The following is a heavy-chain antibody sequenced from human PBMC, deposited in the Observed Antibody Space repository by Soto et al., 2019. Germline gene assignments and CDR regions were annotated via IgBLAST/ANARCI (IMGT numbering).Heavy chain of an antibody. J-gene: IGHJ6*02. Sequence: PGGSLRLSCAASGFTFSSYAMSWVRQAPGKGLEWVSAISGSGGSTYYADSVKGRFTISRDNSKNTLYLQMNSLRAEDTAVYYCAKDNLAARPWYYYYYYGMDVWGQGTTVTVSS. CDR1: GFTFSSYA. CDR3: AKDNLAARPWYYYYYYGMDV. V-gene: IGHV3-23*01. CDR2: ISGSGGST. D-gene: IGHD6-6*01.